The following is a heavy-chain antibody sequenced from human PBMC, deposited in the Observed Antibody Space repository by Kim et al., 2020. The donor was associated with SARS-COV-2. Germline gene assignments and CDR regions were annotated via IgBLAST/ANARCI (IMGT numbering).Heavy chain of an antibody. J-gene: IGHJ4*02. V-gene: IGHV4-34*01. CDR3: ARGRASIRYFDWLPSTYFDY. D-gene: IGHD3-9*01. Sequence: RVTISVDTSKNQFSLKLSSVTAADTAVYYCARGRASIRYFDWLPSTYFDYWGQGTLVTVSS.